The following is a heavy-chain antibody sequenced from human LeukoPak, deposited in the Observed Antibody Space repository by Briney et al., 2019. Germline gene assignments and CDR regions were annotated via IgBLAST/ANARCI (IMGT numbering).Heavy chain of an antibody. CDR1: GYTFSSYG. V-gene: IGHV1-18*01. Sequence: GASVKVSCKASGYTFSSYGISWVRQAPGQGLEWMGWISGYNGKKNYAQKFQGRVSLTTETSTNTADMELRSLRPDDTAVYYCARGKNYGNYEYFDYWGQGTLVTVSS. D-gene: IGHD4-11*01. CDR2: ISGYNGKK. J-gene: IGHJ4*02. CDR3: ARGKNYGNYEYFDY.